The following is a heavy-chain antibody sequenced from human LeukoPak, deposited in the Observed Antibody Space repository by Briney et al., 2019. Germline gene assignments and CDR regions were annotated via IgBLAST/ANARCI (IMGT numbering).Heavy chain of an antibody. CDR2: IKSKTNGETR. CDR3: AKPGSSRGIAGRRPTKYYFDY. D-gene: IGHD6-6*01. J-gene: IGHJ4*02. V-gene: IGHV3-15*01. Sequence: GGSLRLSCAASGFTLSNAWMNWVRQAPGKGLEWVGLIKSKTNGETRDYAAPVKGRFTISRDDSDNTLYLQMNSLKNEDTAVYYCAKPGSSRGIAGRRPTKYYFDYWGQGTLVTVSS. CDR1: GFTLSNAW.